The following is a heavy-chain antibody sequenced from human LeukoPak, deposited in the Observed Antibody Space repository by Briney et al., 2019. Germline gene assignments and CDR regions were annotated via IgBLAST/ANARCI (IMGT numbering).Heavy chain of an antibody. V-gene: IGHV4-34*01. CDR1: GGSFSGYY. J-gene: IGHJ4*02. CDR3: ARGLKITMVRGVTHPFDY. D-gene: IGHD3-10*01. Sequence: SETLSLTCAVYGGSFSGYYWSWIRQPPGKGLEWIGEINHSGSTNYNLSLKSRVTISVDTSKNQFSLKLSSVTAADTAVYYCARGLKITMVRGVTHPFDYWGQGTLVTVSS. CDR2: INHSGST.